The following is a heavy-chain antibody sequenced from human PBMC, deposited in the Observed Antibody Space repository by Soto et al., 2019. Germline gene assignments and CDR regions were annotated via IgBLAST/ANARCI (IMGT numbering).Heavy chain of an antibody. CDR1: GFTFSSYG. CDR3: ARDQYSYGDRYFPH. J-gene: IGHJ1*01. CDR2: IWYDGRNK. Sequence: QVQLVESGGGVVQPGRSLRLSCAASGFTFSSYGMHWVRQAPGKGLEWVAGIWYDGRNKYYADSVEGRFTISRDNSKNALYLQVNRLSAEDTAVYYCARDQYSYGDRYFPHWGQGTLVTVSS. D-gene: IGHD5-18*01. V-gene: IGHV3-33*01.